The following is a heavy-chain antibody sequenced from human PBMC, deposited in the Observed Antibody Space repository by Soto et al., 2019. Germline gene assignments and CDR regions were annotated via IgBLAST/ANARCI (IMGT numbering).Heavy chain of an antibody. Sequence: SETLSLTCTVSGDTVSSETYYWSWIRQPPGEGLEWIGYIYYSGSTNYNPSLKSRVTISVDTSKNQFSLKLTSVTAADTAVYYCATFSGSYYKGDDYWGQGTLVTVSS. D-gene: IGHD1-26*01. CDR3: ATFSGSYYKGDDY. CDR1: GDTVSSETYY. CDR2: IYYSGST. V-gene: IGHV4-61*01. J-gene: IGHJ4*02.